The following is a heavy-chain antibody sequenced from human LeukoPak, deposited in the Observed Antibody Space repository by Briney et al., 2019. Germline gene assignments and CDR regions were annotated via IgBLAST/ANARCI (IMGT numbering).Heavy chain of an antibody. CDR3: ARAPYSSYGDY. J-gene: IGHJ4*02. Sequence: SETLSLTCAVSGGSISSGGYSWSWIRQPPGKGLEWIGYIYHSGSTYYNPSLKSRVTISVDRSKNQFSLKLSSVTAADTAVYYCARAPYSSYGDYWGQGTLVTVAS. CDR2: IYHSGST. CDR1: GGSISSGGYS. D-gene: IGHD3-22*01. V-gene: IGHV4-30-2*01.